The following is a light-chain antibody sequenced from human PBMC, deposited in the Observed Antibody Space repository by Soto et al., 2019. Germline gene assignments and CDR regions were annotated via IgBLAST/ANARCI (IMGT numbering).Light chain of an antibody. Sequence: HSALPQPASVSGSPGQSITISCTGTIYDVGAYHYVSWYQQSPGKAPKLILYEVSNRPSGISNRLAGFRSRSTASLTVSGLQPEDDAHYYCISYTTTGALVFGGGTKLTVL. CDR3: ISYTTTGALV. J-gene: IGLJ2*01. CDR2: EVS. CDR1: IYDVGAYHY. V-gene: IGLV2-14*01.